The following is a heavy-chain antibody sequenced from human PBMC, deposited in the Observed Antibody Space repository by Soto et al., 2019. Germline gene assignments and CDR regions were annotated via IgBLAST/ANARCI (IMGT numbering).Heavy chain of an antibody. V-gene: IGHV3-30-3*01. J-gene: IGHJ6*02. CDR3: ARDSRQWGDFYYYGMDV. Sequence: QVQLVDSGGGVVQPGRSLRLSCAASGFTFSTYAIHWVRQAPGKGLEWVAVIAYDGTNKYYADSVKGRFTISRDSSKNTLYLQMNSLRSEDTALYHCARDSRQWGDFYYYGMDVWGQGTAVTVSS. CDR2: IAYDGTNK. D-gene: IGHD1-26*01. CDR1: GFTFSTYA.